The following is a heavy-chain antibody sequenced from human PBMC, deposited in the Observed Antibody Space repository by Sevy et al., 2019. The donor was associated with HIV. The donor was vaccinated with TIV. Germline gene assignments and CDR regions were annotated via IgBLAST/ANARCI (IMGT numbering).Heavy chain of an antibody. V-gene: IGHV3-48*01. D-gene: IGHD3-16*02. CDR2: ISSSSSTI. CDR3: AREPYYDYIWGSYRYDYYYGMDV. Sequence: GGSLRLSCAASGFTFSSYSMNWVRQAPGKGLEWVSYISSSSSTIYYADSVKGGFTISRDNAKNSLYLQMNSLRAEDTAVYYCAREPYYDYIWGSYRYDYYYGMDVWGQGTTVTVSS. CDR1: GFTFSSYS. J-gene: IGHJ6*02.